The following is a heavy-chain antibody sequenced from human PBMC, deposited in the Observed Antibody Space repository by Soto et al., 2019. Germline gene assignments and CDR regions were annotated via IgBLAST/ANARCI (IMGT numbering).Heavy chain of an antibody. J-gene: IGHJ3*02. V-gene: IGHV3-30-3*01. CDR1: GFTFSSYA. CDR3: ASPSLLTRAFDI. CDR2: ISYDGSNK. Sequence: TGGSLRLSCAASGFTFSSYAMHWVRQAPGKGLEWVAVISYDGSNKCYADSVKGRFTISRDNSKNTLYLQMNSLRAEDTAVYYCASPSLLTRAFDIWGQGTMVTVSS. D-gene: IGHD2-21*01.